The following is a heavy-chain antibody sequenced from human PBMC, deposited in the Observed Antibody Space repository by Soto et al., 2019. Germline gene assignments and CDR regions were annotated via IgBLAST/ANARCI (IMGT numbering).Heavy chain of an antibody. V-gene: IGHV3-23*01. CDR1: GFSFVNSA. CDR2: LSGSGTST. J-gene: IGHJ4*02. CDR3: AKATTNGGWFNPFDS. D-gene: IGHD6-19*01. Sequence: GSLRLSCAASGFSFVNSAMHWVRQAPGKGLECVSGLSGSGTSTYYADSVKGRFTISRDNSRDTLFLQMNSLTADDTAVYSCAKATTNGGWFNPFDSWGQGALVTVSS.